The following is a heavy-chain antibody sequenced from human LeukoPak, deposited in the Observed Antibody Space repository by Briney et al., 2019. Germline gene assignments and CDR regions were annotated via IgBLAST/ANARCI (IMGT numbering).Heavy chain of an antibody. D-gene: IGHD3-16*01. CDR1: GGXISSYY. CDR2: IFYSGST. Sequence: PSETLSLTCTVSGGXISSYYWSWIRQPPGRGLEWIGYIFYSGSTNYNPSLKSRVTISVDTSKNQFSLKLTSVTAADTAVYYCARRRVYDYVQNYFDYWGQGTLVTVSS. CDR3: ARRRVYDYVQNYFDY. V-gene: IGHV4-59*08. J-gene: IGHJ4*02.